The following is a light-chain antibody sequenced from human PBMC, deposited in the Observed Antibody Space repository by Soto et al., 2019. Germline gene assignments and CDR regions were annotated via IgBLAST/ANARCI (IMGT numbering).Light chain of an antibody. Sequence: EIVLTQSPGTLSLSPGERATLSCRASQSVSSSYLAWYQQKPGQAPRLLIYGASSRATGIPDRFSGSGSGIDFPLTLSRLEPEDFTVYYCQQNGSSPWTFGQGTTVEIK. CDR2: GAS. CDR1: QSVSSSY. V-gene: IGKV3-20*01. CDR3: QQNGSSPWT. J-gene: IGKJ1*01.